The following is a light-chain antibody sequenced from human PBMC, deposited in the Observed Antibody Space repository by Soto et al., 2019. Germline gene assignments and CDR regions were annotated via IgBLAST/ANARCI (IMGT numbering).Light chain of an antibody. CDR2: AAS. CDR3: QQSYSTPPVT. Sequence: TQSPGTLSLSPGESVTISCRASQRGSSYLNWYQQKPGKAPKLLIYAASSLQSGVPSRFSGSGSGTDFTLTISSLQPEDFATYYCQQSYSTPPVTFGGGTKVEIK. J-gene: IGKJ4*01. CDR1: QRGSSY. V-gene: IGKV1-39*01.